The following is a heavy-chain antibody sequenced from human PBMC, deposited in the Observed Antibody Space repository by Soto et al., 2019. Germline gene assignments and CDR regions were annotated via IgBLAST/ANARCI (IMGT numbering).Heavy chain of an antibody. V-gene: IGHV4-39*01. CDR1: GGSISSRSYY. CDR2: IYYSGST. D-gene: IGHD6-6*01. CDR3: ARRENSILGMDV. J-gene: IGHJ6*02. Sequence: SQTLSLTCTVSGGSISSRSYYWGWIRQPPGKGLEWIGSIYYSGSTYYNPSLKSRVTISVDTSKNQFSLKLSAVTAADTAVYYCARRENSILGMDVWGQGTTVTVSS.